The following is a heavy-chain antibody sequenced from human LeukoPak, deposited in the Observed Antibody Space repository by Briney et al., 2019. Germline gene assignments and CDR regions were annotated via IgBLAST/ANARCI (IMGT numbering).Heavy chain of an antibody. V-gene: IGHV1-18*01. CDR2: ISAYNGNT. D-gene: IGHD2-15*01. J-gene: IGHJ3*02. CDR3: ATDRGSSQPNDAFDI. CDR1: GYTFTSYG. Sequence: ASVKVSCKASGYTFTSYGISWVRQAPGQGLEWMGWISAYNGNTNYAQKFQGRVTMTEGTSTDAAYMELSSLRSEDTAVYYCATDRGSSQPNDAFDIWGQGTMVTVSS.